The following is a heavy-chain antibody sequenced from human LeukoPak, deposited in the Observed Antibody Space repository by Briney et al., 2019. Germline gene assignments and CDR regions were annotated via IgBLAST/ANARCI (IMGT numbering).Heavy chain of an antibody. V-gene: IGHV3-21*01. CDR3: ARDYDFWSFIGYFDL. J-gene: IGHJ2*01. CDR1: GFTFSSYN. CDR2: ISSSSSYI. Sequence: GGSLRLSCAAPGFTFSSYNMNWVPQAPGKGLEWVSSISSSSSYIYYEDSVKGRFTISRDNAKNSLYLQMNSLRAEDTAVYYCARDYDFWSFIGYFDLWGRGTLVTVSS. D-gene: IGHD3-3*01.